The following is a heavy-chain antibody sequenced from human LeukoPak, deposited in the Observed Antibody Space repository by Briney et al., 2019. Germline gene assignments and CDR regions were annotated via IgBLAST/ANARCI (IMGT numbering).Heavy chain of an antibody. CDR3: ASALKRGSAGTLIDH. Sequence: ASVKVSCKASGYSFTSHDINWVRQATGQGLEWMGWMNPNSGNTGYAQRFQDRVTMTRNTSISTAYLELSSLGSEDTAMYYCASALKRGSAGTLIDHWGQGTLVTVSS. CDR2: MNPNSGNT. V-gene: IGHV1-8*01. CDR1: GYSFTSHD. D-gene: IGHD6-13*01. J-gene: IGHJ4*02.